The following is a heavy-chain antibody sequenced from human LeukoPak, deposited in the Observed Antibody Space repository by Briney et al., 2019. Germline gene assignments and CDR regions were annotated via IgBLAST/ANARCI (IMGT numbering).Heavy chain of an antibody. D-gene: IGHD3-10*01. CDR2: IYYSGST. Sequence: PSETLSLTCTVSGGSISSSSYYWGWIRQPPGRGLEWIGSIYYSGSTYYNPSLKSRLTVSLDTSKNQFSLKLSSVTAADTAVYYCARVIIKARVFDYWGQGTLVTVSS. V-gene: IGHV4-39*07. CDR3: ARVIIKARVFDY. CDR1: GGSISSSSYY. J-gene: IGHJ4*02.